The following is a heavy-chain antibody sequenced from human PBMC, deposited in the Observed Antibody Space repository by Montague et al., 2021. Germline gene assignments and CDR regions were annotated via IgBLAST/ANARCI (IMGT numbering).Heavy chain of an antibody. CDR2: MFYGGAT. Sequence: SETLSLTCTVSSGPIFHAHWSWVRQPPGKGLEWLGSMFYGGATSNNPSLKSRVTMSIDTSTNQFYLKLSFVTAADTAVYYCAKQDYFVSGTSYKGFDPWGQGILVTVSS. V-gene: IGHV4-59*08. CDR1: SGPIFHAH. CDR3: AKQDYFVSGTSYKGFDP. D-gene: IGHD3-10*01. J-gene: IGHJ5*02.